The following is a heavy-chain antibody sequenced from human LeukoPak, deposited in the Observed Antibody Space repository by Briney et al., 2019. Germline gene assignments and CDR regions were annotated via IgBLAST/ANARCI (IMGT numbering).Heavy chain of an antibody. CDR3: ANQDSSGYYLSGYFDY. Sequence: GGSLRLSCAASGFTFSSYAMSWVRQAPGKGLEWVSAISGSGGSTYYADSVKGRFTISRDNSKNTLYPQMNSLRAEDTAVYYCANQDSSGYYLSGYFDYWGQGTLVTVSS. V-gene: IGHV3-23*01. CDR1: GFTFSSYA. CDR2: ISGSGGST. D-gene: IGHD3-22*01. J-gene: IGHJ4*02.